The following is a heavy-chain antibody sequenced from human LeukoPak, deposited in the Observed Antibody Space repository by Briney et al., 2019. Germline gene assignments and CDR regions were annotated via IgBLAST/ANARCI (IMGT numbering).Heavy chain of an antibody. CDR3: ARVGWVLRYAFDI. Sequence: PGGSLRLSCEASGFSLSSYEMNWVRQAPGKGLEWVSHMRRRGSTIYYADSVKGRFTISRDNAKNSLYLQMNSLRAEDTAVYYCARVGWVLRYAFDIWGQGTMVTVSA. J-gene: IGHJ3*02. CDR1: GFSLSSYE. CDR2: MRRRGSTI. V-gene: IGHV3-48*03. D-gene: IGHD3-16*01.